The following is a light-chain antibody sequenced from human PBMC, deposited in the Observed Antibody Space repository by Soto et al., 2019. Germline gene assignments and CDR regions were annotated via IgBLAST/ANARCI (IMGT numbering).Light chain of an antibody. CDR2: EVS. Sequence: QSALTQPPSASGSPGQSVTISCTGTSSDVGGYNYVSWYQQHPGKAPKLMSYEVSKRPSGVPDRFSGSKSGNTASLTVSGLQAEDEGDYYCSSYAGSNNWVFGGGTKLPVL. J-gene: IGLJ3*02. CDR1: SSDVGGYNY. V-gene: IGLV2-8*01. CDR3: SSYAGSNNWV.